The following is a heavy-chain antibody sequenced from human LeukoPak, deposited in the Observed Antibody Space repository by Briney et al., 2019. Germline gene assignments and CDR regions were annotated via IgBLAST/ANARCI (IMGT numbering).Heavy chain of an antibody. J-gene: IGHJ4*02. CDR2: IYHSGST. CDR3: ARDDAAARGAFDY. V-gene: IGHV4-34*01. CDR1: GGSFSGYY. Sequence: PSETLSLTCAVYGGSFSGYYWSWIRQPPGKGLEWIGYIYHSGSTYYNPSLKSRVTISVDRSKNQFFLKLSSVTAADTAVYYCARDDAAARGAFDYWGQGTLVTVSS. D-gene: IGHD6-6*01.